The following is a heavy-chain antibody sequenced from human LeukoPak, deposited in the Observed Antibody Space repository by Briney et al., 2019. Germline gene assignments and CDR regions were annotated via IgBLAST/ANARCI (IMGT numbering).Heavy chain of an antibody. CDR3: ARDPPPHIIAAAVVHDDY. CDR1: GYTFTSYG. J-gene: IGHJ4*02. CDR2: ISAYNGNT. Sequence: GASVKVSCKASGYTFTSYGISWVRQAPGQGLEWMGWISAYNGNTNYAQKLQGRVTMTTDTSTSTAYMELRSLRSDDTAVYYCARDPPPHIIAAAVVHDDYWGQGTLVTVSS. D-gene: IGHD6-13*01. V-gene: IGHV1-18*01.